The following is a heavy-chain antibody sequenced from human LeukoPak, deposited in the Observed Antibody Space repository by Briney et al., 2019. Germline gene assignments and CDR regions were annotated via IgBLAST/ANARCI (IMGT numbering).Heavy chain of an antibody. D-gene: IGHD2-2*01. CDR3: VNLGYCTTSSCQP. CDR1: GFTFNNYF. CDR2: ITSDGSGT. V-gene: IGHV3-74*01. J-gene: IGHJ4*02. Sequence: GGSLRLSCAASGFTFNNYFMHWVRQAPGKGLVRVSRITSDGSGTNYADSVKGRFTIFRDNAKNTLYLQMNSLRVEDTAVYYCVNLGYCTTSSCQPWGQGTLVTVSS.